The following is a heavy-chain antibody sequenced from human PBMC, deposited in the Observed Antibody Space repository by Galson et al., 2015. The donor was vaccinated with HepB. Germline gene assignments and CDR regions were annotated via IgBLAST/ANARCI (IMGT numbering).Heavy chain of an antibody. V-gene: IGHV1-2*06. CDR3: ARDSLIAAAGPGVNWFDP. J-gene: IGHJ5*02. CDR2: INPNSGGT. CDR1: GYTFTGYY. Sequence: SVKVSCKASGYTFTGYYMHWVRQAPGQGLEWMGRINPNSGGTNYAQKSQGRVTMTRDTSISTAYMELSRLRSDDTAVYYCARDSLIAAAGPGVNWFDPWGQGTLVTVSS. D-gene: IGHD6-13*01.